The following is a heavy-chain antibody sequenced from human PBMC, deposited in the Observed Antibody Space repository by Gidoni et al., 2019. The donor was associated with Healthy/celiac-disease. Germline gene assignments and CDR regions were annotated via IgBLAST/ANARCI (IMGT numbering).Heavy chain of an antibody. CDR2: ISGSGGST. CDR3: AKLGYSSGWGPDY. Sequence: EVQLLESGGGLVQPGGSLRLSWAPSGFTFSSYAMSWVRQAPGKGLEWVSAISGSGGSTYYADSVKGRFTISRDNSKNTLYLQMNSLRAEDTAVYYCAKLGYSSGWGPDYWGQGTLVTVSS. CDR1: GFTFSSYA. V-gene: IGHV3-23*01. J-gene: IGHJ4*02. D-gene: IGHD6-19*01.